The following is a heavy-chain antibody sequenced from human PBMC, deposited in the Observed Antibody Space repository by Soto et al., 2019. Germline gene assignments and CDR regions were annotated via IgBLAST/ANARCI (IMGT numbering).Heavy chain of an antibody. V-gene: IGHV3-13*04. CDR3: ARGSQLRLGYLSGGDAFDI. CDR2: IGTSDDT. J-gene: IGHJ3*02. D-gene: IGHD3-16*02. Sequence: EVQLVQSGGGLIQPGESLRLSCVASGFTFRRYDMHWVRHSTGKGLEWVSSIGTSDDTFYPGSMKRRFTISREDADNSLYLQMNSLRAGDTAVYYCARGSQLRLGYLSGGDAFDIWGQGKMVTVSS. CDR1: GFTFRRYD.